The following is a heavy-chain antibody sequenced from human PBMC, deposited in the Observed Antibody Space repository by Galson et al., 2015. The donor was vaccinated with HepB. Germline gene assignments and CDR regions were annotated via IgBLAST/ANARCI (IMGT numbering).Heavy chain of an antibody. J-gene: IGHJ4*02. CDR1: EITFRNYG. CDR3: AKLPDCSSARCTNGDY. CDR2: IRDSGGSTWLSGISGSGNGT. D-gene: IGHD2-2*01. Sequence: SLRLSCATSEITFRNYGMSWVRQAPGKGLEWISGIRDSGGSTWLSGISGSGNGTYYADSVEGRFTISRDDSKNTLYLQMDRLSADDTAVYYCAKLPDCSSARCTNGDYWGQGTLVTVSS. V-gene: IGHV3-23*01.